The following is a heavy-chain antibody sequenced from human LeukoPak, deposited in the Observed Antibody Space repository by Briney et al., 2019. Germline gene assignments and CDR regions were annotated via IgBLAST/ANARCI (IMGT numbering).Heavy chain of an antibody. V-gene: IGHV3-21*01. Sequence: GGSLRLSCAASGFAFSSYSMNWVRQAPGKGLEWVSSISSSSSYIYYADSVKGRFTISRDNAKNSLYLQMNSLRAEDTAVYYCAREIAARPDYWGQGTLVTVSS. J-gene: IGHJ4*02. CDR2: ISSSSSYI. CDR1: GFAFSSYS. D-gene: IGHD6-6*01. CDR3: AREIAARPDY.